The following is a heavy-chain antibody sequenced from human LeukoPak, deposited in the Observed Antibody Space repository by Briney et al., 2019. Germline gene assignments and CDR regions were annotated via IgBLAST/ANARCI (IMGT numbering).Heavy chain of an antibody. J-gene: IGHJ4*02. V-gene: IGHV1-69*05. D-gene: IGHD2-21*02. CDR3: AAAQIYCGGDCYPVGLTC. Sequence: SVKISCKASGGTFSSYAISWVRQAPGQGLEWMGGIIPIFGTANYAQKFQGRVTITTDESTSTAYMELSSLRSEDTAVYYCAAAQIYCGGDCYPVGLTCWGQGTLVTVSS. CDR2: IIPIFGTA. CDR1: GGTFSSYA.